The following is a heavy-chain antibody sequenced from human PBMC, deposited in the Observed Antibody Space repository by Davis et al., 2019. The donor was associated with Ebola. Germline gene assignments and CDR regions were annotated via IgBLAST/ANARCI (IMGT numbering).Heavy chain of an antibody. CDR1: GFTFSSYA. CDR3: ARGLLRYSYYYGMDV. D-gene: IGHD3-9*01. CDR2: ISGSGGST. J-gene: IGHJ6*02. Sequence: GESLKISCAASGFTFSSYAMSWVRQAPGKGLEWVSAISGSGGSTYYADSVKGRFTISRDNSKNTLYLQMNSLRAEDTAVYYCARGLLRYSYYYGMDVWGQGTTVTVSS. V-gene: IGHV3-23*01.